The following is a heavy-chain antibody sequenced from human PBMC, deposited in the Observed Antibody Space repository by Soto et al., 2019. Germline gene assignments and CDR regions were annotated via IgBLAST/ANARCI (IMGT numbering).Heavy chain of an antibody. D-gene: IGHD6-19*01. CDR1: GGSFSGYY. Sequence: SETLSLTCAVYGGSFSGYYWSWIRQPPGKGLEWIGEINHSGRTNYNPSLKSRVTISVDTSKNQVSLKLSSVTAADTAVYYCATLSSGWYGDFDYWGQGTLVTVSS. CDR2: INHSGRT. V-gene: IGHV4-34*01. J-gene: IGHJ4*02. CDR3: ATLSSGWYGDFDY.